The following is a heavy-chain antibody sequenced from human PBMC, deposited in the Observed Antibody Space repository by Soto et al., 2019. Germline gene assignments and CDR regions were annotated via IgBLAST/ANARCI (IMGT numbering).Heavy chain of an antibody. Sequence: SVKVSCKASGGTFSSYAISWVRQAPGQGLEWMGGIIPIFGTANYAQKFQGRVTITADESTSTAYMELSSLRSEDTAVYYCARVSGVVYDYVWGNSDPCGTGTLVTVS. CDR2: IIPIFGTA. CDR1: GGTFSSYA. D-gene: IGHD3-16*01. J-gene: IGHJ5*02. V-gene: IGHV1-69*13. CDR3: ARVSGVVYDYVWGNSDP.